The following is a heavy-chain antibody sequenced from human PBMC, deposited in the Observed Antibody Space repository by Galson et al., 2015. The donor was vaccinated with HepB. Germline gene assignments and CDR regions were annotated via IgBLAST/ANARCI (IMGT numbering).Heavy chain of an antibody. CDR1: GFTFSSYG. CDR2: IRYDGSNK. CDR3: AKGGLRGVITQTPQHDRNIGIDY. Sequence: SLRLSCAASGFTFSSYGMHWVREAPGKGLEWVAFIRYDGSNKYHEDSVKGRFTISRDNSKNTLYLQMNSLGAEDTAVYYCAKGGLRGVITQTPQHDRNIGIDYWGQGTLVTVSS. J-gene: IGHJ4*02. D-gene: IGHD3-10*01. V-gene: IGHV3-30*02.